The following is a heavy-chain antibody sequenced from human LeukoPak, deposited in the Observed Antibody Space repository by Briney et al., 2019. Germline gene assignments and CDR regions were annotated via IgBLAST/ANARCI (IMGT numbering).Heavy chain of an antibody. CDR3: ARDRPYCSSTSCYTEYFQH. V-gene: IGHV3-21*01. CDR1: GFTFSSYS. D-gene: IGHD2-2*02. J-gene: IGHJ1*01. Sequence: GGSLRLSCAASGFTFSSYSMNWVRQAPGKGLEWVSSISSSSSYIYYADSVKGRFTISRDNAKNSLYLQMNSLRAEDTAVYYCARDRPYCSSTSCYTEYFQHWGQGTLVTVSS. CDR2: ISSSSSYI.